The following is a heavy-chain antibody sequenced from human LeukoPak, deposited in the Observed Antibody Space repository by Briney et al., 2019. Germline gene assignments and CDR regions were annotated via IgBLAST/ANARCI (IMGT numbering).Heavy chain of an antibody. J-gene: IGHJ4*02. V-gene: IGHV3-74*01. CDR3: ARVGGYDNPYFDY. D-gene: IGHD3-10*01. CDR2: ISGDESST. Sequence: GGSLRLSCAASGFTFSSYWMHWVRQAPGKGLVWVSRISGDESSTSYADSVKGRFTISRDNAKNTLFLQMNSLRAEDTAVYYCARVGGYDNPYFDYWGQGTLVTVSS. CDR1: GFTFSSYW.